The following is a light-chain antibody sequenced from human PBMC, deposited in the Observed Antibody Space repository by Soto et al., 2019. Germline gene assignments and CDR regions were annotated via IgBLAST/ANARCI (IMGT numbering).Light chain of an antibody. J-gene: IGLJ1*01. CDR1: SSDVGGYNY. Sequence: SALTQPASVSGSPGQWITISCTGTSSDVGGYNYVSWYQHHPGKAPKLMIYDVSNRPSGVSNRFSGSKSGNTAPLTISGLQPEDEADYYCSSYTTSNTRQIVFGTGTKVTVL. CDR2: DVS. CDR3: SSYTTSNTRQIV. V-gene: IGLV2-14*03.